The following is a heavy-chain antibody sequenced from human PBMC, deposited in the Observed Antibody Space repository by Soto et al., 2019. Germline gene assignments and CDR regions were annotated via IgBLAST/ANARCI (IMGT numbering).Heavy chain of an antibody. V-gene: IGHV3-30*18. CDR2: ISYAGSNK. D-gene: IGHD3-22*01. Sequence: QVQLVESGGGVVQPGRSLRLSCAASGFTFSSYGMHWVRQAPGKGLEWVAVISYAGSNKYYADSVKGRFTISRDNSKNTLYLQMNSLRAEDTAVYYCAKGITMIVVAAAEDDAFDIWGQGTMVTVSS. CDR3: AKGITMIVVAAAEDDAFDI. CDR1: GFTFSSYG. J-gene: IGHJ3*02.